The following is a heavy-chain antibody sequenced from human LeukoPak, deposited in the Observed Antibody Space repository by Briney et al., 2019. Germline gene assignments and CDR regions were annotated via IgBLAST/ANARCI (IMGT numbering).Heavy chain of an antibody. V-gene: IGHV7-4-1*02. Sequence: GASVKVSCKASGYTFTSYAMNWVRQAPGQGLEWMGWINTNTGNPTYAQGFTGRFVFSLDTSVSTAYLQISSLKAEDTAVYYCARGINNYCDSSGYYFPNYWGQGTLVTVSS. CDR1: GYTFTSYA. D-gene: IGHD3-22*01. CDR3: ARGINNYCDSSGYYFPNY. CDR2: INTNTGNP. J-gene: IGHJ4*02.